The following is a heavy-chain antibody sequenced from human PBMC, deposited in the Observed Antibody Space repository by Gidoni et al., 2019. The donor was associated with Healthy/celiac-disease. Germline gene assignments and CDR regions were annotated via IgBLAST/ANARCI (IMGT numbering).Heavy chain of an antibody. CDR2: TRGRGGPT. CDR1: GVTFRSYA. J-gene: IGHJ6*02. D-gene: IGHD2-15*01. CDR3: AKAPLRDIVVVVAAMRYYHYGMDV. Sequence: EVQLLESGGGLVQPGGCLRVACAASGVTFRSYAMRWVRQAPGKGLEWVSATRGRGGPTYYADSVKGRFTISRDTSKTTLYLQMHSLSAEDTAVYYCAKAPLRDIVVVVAAMRYYHYGMDVWGQGTTVTVSS. V-gene: IGHV3-23*01.